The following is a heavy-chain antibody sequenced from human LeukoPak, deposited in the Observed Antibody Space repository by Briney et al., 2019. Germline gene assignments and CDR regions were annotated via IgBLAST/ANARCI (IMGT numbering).Heavy chain of an antibody. V-gene: IGHV4-34*01. CDR3: ARRIAVAGQPFDY. CDR1: GGSISSYY. CDR2: INHSGST. J-gene: IGHJ4*02. Sequence: SETLSLTCTVSGGSISSYYWSWIRQPPGKGLEWIGEINHSGSTNYNPSLKSRVTISVDTSKNQFSLKLSSVTAADTAVYYCARRIAVAGQPFDYWGQGTLVTVSS. D-gene: IGHD6-19*01.